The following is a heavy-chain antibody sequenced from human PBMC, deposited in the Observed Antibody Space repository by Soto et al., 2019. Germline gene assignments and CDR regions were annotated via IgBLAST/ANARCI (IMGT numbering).Heavy chain of an antibody. CDR1: GFSVSGTY. CDR2: LSDGGSS. D-gene: IGHD5-12*01. V-gene: IGHV3-53*01. J-gene: IGHJ4*02. Sequence: GGSLRLSCAASGFSVSGTYMSWVRQAPGKGLEWVSTLSDGGSSHYADSVTGRFSVSRDNSKNTLYLQMNGLRADDTAIYYCARDYASGGYDYRGQGTQVTVSS. CDR3: ARDYASGGYDY.